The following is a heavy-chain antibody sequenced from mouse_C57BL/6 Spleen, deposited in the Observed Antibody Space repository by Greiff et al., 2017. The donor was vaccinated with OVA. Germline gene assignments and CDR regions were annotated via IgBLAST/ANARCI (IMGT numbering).Heavy chain of an antibody. CDR2: FDPANGNI. CDR1: GFNINKSY. CDR3: ARLRNNGSGVLFDY. J-gene: IGHJ2*01. D-gene: IGHD1-1*01. V-gene: IGHV14-3*01. Sequence: VQLKESVAELVRPGASVKLSCTASGFNINKSYMHWVKQRSEQGLEWIGWFDPANGNIKYAPKFQDKATITADTSSNTVYLQLSSLTSEDTVIFYCARLRNNGSGVLFDYWGQGTTLTVLL.